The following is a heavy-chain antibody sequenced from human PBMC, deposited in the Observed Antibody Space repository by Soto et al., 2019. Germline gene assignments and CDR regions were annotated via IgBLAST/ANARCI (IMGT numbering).Heavy chain of an antibody. CDR2: IYSGGST. J-gene: IGHJ4*02. CDR3: ARENSVQAWLHHFDH. D-gene: IGHD5-18*01. CDR1: GFTFSDYA. Sequence: PGGSLRLSCAASGFTFSDYAMSWVRQAPGKGLEWVSVIYSGGSTYYADSVKGRFTISRDNSKNSLSLQMNNLRAEDTAVYYCARENSVQAWLHHFDHWGLGTLVTVSS. V-gene: IGHV3-53*01.